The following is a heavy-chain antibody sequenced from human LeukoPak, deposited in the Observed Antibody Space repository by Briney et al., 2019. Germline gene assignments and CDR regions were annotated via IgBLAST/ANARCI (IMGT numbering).Heavy chain of an antibody. Sequence: PGXSLRLSCAASGFTFDDYGKSWVGQAPGKGLEWVSGINWNGGSTDYADSVKGRFTISRDKAKNSLYLQMNSLRAEDTALYYCARAPYPEAVAGYFQHWGQGTLVTVSS. CDR2: INWNGGST. CDR3: ARAPYPEAVAGYFQH. J-gene: IGHJ1*01. CDR1: GFTFDDYG. V-gene: IGHV3-20*04. D-gene: IGHD1-14*01.